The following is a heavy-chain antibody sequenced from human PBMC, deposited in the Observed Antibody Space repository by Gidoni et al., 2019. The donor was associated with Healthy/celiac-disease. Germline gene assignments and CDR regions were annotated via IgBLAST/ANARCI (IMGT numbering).Heavy chain of an antibody. CDR3: ARDTSGSYYTNWFDP. CDR1: GFTFSSYS. J-gene: IGHJ5*02. Sequence: EVQLVESGGGLVKPGGSLRLSCAASGFTFSSYSMNWVRQAPGKGLEWVSSISSSSSYIYYADSVKGRFTISRDNAKNSLYLQMNSLRAEDTAVYYCARDTSGSYYTNWFDPWGQGTLVTVSS. CDR2: ISSSSSYI. D-gene: IGHD3-10*01. V-gene: IGHV3-21*01.